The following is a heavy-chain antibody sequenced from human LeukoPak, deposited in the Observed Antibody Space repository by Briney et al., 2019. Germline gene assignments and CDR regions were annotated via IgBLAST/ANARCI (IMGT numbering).Heavy chain of an antibody. CDR1: GYTFTGYY. CDR3: ARADTMIVVPGDY. Sequence: GASVKVSCKASGYTFTGYYMHWLRQAPGQGLEWMGWINPNSGGTIYAQKFQGRVTMTRDTSISTAYMELSRLRSDDTAVYYCARADTMIVVPGDYWGQGTLVTVSS. CDR2: INPNSGGT. J-gene: IGHJ4*02. V-gene: IGHV1-2*02. D-gene: IGHD3-22*01.